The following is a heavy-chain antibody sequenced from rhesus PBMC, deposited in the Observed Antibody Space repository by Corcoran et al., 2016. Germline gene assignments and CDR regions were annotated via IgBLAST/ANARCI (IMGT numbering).Heavy chain of an antibody. CDR1: GGSFSNNY. D-gene: IGHD2-21*01. CDR2: ILGSGGIS. Sequence: QLQLQESGPGLVKPSETLSLACAVSGGSFSNNYWVWIRQPPGKGLEWIGRILGSGGISDYNHSLKSRVTSSTDTSKNQFSLKLTSVTAADTAVYFCARGCAGSGCPLVHIDFWGQGFLVTVSS. V-gene: IGHV4-173*01. CDR3: ARGCAGSGCPLVHIDF. J-gene: IGHJ4*01.